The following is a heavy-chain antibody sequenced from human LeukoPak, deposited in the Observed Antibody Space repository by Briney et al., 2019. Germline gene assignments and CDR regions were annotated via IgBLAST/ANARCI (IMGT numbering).Heavy chain of an antibody. D-gene: IGHD3-22*01. J-gene: IGHJ4*02. CDR2: IYYSGRT. V-gene: IGHV4-39*07. Sequence: SETLSLTCTVSGGSISSTSYYWGWIRQPPGKGLEWIGSIYYSGRTYYNPSLKSRVTISVDTSKNQFSLKLNSVTAADTAVYYCARVTGYVIEDYFDYWGQGTLVTVSS. CDR1: GGSISSTSYY. CDR3: ARVTGYVIEDYFDY.